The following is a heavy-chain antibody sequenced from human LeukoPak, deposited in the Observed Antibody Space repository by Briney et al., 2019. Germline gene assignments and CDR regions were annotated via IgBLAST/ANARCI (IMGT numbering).Heavy chain of an antibody. V-gene: IGHV3-23*01. CDR1: GFSFSNYA. CDR3: AKVRYTYGPGDY. CDR2: ISGSGGST. D-gene: IGHD5-18*01. Sequence: GGSLRLSCAASGFSFSNYAMHWVRRAPGKGLEWVSGISGSGGSTYYVDSVKGRFSISRDNSNSTLYLQMNGLRAEDTAVYYCAKVRYTYGPGDYWGQGTLVAVSS. J-gene: IGHJ4*02.